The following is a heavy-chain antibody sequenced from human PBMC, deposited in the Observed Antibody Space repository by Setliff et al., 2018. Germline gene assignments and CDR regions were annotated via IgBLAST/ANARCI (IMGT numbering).Heavy chain of an antibody. J-gene: IGHJ4*02. CDR1: GFTFSSYA. Sequence: GGSLRLSCAASGFTFSSYAMHWVRQAPGKGLEWVAVISYDGSNKYYADSVKGRFTISRDNSKNTLYLQMNSLRAEDTAVYYCARGETDSWGQGTLVTVSS. CDR3: ARGETDS. V-gene: IGHV3-30*04. CDR2: ISYDGSNK.